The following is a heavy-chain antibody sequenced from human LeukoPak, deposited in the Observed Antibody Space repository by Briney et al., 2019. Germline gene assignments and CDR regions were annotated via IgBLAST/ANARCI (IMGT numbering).Heavy chain of an antibody. CDR1: GYTFTSYG. CDR3: ARYNTIFYGMDV. J-gene: IGHJ6*02. Sequence: ASVKVSCKASGYTFTSYGISWVRQAPGQGLEWMGWISAYNGNTNYAQKFQGRVTMTRNTSISTAYMELSSLRSEDTAVYYCARYNTIFYGMDVWGQGTTVTVSS. V-gene: IGHV1-18*01. CDR2: ISAYNGNT. D-gene: IGHD3-9*01.